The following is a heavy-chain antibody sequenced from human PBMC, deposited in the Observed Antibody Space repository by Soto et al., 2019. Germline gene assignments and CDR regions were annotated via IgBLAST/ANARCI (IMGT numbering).Heavy chain of an antibody. Sequence: GGSLRLSCAASGFTFSSYAMHWVRQAPGKGLEWVAVISYDGSNKYYADSVKGRFTISRDNSKNTLYLQMNSLRAEDTAVYYCARDPTVTTPYYYYGMDVWGQGTTVTVSS. J-gene: IGHJ6*02. CDR3: ARDPTVTTPYYYYGMDV. CDR2: ISYDGSNK. V-gene: IGHV3-30-3*01. D-gene: IGHD4-17*01. CDR1: GFTFSSYA.